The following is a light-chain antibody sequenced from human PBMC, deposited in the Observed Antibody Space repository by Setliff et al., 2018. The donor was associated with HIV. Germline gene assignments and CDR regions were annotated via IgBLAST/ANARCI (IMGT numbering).Light chain of an antibody. J-gene: IGLJ2*01. CDR2: EVS. V-gene: IGLV2-14*01. Sequence: QSALTQPASVSGSPGQSIAISCTGTGSDVGAYNYVSWYQQHPGKAPKVIIYEVSNRPSGVSNRFSGSKSGNTASLTISGLQAEDEGDYYCSSFTSSDTVAFGGGTKVTVL. CDR1: GSDVGAYNY. CDR3: SSFTSSDTVA.